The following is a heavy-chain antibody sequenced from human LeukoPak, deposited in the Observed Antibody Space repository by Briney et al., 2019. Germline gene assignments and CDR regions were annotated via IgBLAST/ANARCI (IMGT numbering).Heavy chain of an antibody. CDR1: GFTFSSYG. J-gene: IGHJ4*02. Sequence: GGSLRLSCAASGFTFSSYGMHWVRQAPGKGLEWVSFIRYDGSNKYYADSVKGRFTISRDNSKNTLYLQMNSLRAEDTAVYYCARGGEYYDFWSGYYCDYWGQGTLVTVSS. V-gene: IGHV3-30*02. D-gene: IGHD3-3*01. CDR2: IRYDGSNK. CDR3: ARGGEYYDFWSGYYCDY.